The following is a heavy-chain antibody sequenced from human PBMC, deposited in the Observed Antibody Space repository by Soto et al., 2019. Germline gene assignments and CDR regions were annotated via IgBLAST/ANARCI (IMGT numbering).Heavy chain of an antibody. D-gene: IGHD2-15*01. CDR2: MNPNSGNT. J-gene: IGHJ5*02. V-gene: IGHV1-8*01. CDR3: ARGVQYFAYSRWFDP. CDR1: GYTFTSYD. Sequence: QVQLVQSGAEVKKPGASVKVSCKASGYTFTSYDINWVRQAPGQGLEYLGWMNPNSGNTAYVQKFQGRVTMTWDTSINTAYMELSSLRSEDTAVYFCARGVQYFAYSRWFDPWGQGTLVTVSS.